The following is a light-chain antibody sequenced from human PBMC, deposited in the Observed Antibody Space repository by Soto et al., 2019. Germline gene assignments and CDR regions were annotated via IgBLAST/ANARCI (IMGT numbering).Light chain of an antibody. CDR1: ESVSRG. J-gene: IGKJ1*01. CDR3: QPENTYSHA. V-gene: IGKV1-5*03. Sequence: DIQMTQYPSTLSASVRDRVTITCRANESVSRGLAWYQQKPGRTPTLLIYQASTFDTGVASRFSCSCSATEFPLTTLCLQPDDFANYFCQPENTYSHALGQWTKVDVK. CDR2: QAS.